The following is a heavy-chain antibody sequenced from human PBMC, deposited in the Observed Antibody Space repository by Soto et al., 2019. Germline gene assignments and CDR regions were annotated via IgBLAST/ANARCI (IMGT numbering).Heavy chain of an antibody. CDR3: VRASTLDY. CDR2: IYYSGNA. CDR1: GATINRGSYY. V-gene: IGHV4-39*01. J-gene: IGHJ4*02. Sequence: QLQLQESGPGLVKPPETLSLTCSVSGATINRGSYYWGWVRQPPGKGLEWIGSIYYSGNAYYSPSLKNRVTISVDTSKNQFSLKVNSVTSADTAVYYCVRASTLDYWGQGMLVTVSS.